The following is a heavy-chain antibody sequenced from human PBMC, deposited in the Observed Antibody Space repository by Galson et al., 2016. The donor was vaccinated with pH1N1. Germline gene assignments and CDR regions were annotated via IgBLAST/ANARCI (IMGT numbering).Heavy chain of an antibody. D-gene: IGHD3-3*01. CDR3: ARRFFEYLEGLPSDAFDI. V-gene: IGHV4-31*03. J-gene: IGHJ3*02. CDR2: IDYSGAT. Sequence: TLSLTCTISGDSISSGHSCWTWIRQRPGKGLEWVGCIDYSGATYYNPSLKSRLAISLDTSKSHFSLKLTSVTAADTAFYFCARRFFEYLEGLPSDAFDIWSQGTMVTVAS. CDR1: GDSISSGHSC.